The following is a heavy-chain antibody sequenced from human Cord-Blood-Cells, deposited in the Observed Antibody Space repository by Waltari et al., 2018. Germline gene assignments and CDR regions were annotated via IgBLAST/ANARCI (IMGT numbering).Heavy chain of an antibody. CDR1: SSYG. J-gene: IGHJ4*02. Sequence: SSYGMHWVRQAPGKGLEWVAVIWYDGSNKYYADSVKGRFTISRDNSKNTLYLQMNSLRAEDTAVYYCARRGSSSYYFDYWGQGTLVTVSS. V-gene: IGHV3-33*01. CDR3: ARRGSSSYYFDY. CDR2: IWYDGSNK. D-gene: IGHD6-6*01.